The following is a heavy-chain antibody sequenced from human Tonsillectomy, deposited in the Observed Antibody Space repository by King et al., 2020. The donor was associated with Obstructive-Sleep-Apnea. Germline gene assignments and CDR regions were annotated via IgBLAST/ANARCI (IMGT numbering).Heavy chain of an antibody. J-gene: IGHJ4*02. D-gene: IGHD2-15*01. CDR1: GFTFISYA. CDR2: IIGIGGST. Sequence: VQLVESGGGLVQPGGSLRLSCSASGFTFISYALSLVRHAPGKGRGWVSPIIGIGGSTYYADSGRGRFTISRDNSKNTLYLQMKSPRAEETAVYYCAKVGDIVVVVAATRGYYFDYWGQGTLVTVSS. CDR3: AKVGDIVVVVAATRGYYFDY. V-gene: IGHV3-23*04.